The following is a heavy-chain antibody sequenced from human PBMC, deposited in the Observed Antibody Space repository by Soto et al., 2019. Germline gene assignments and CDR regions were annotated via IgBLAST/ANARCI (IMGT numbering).Heavy chain of an antibody. Sequence: EVQLVESGGDLVQPGGSLKLSCTGLGFNFSGSALHWVRQPSGNGLEWVGRIRGRAKKYASSYAASVRGRFYLSRDDSKNTAFLQMNSLTDEDTGVYFCCGRGGDSLQDIWGQGTLVTVS. D-gene: IGHD4-17*01. J-gene: IGHJ4*02. CDR3: CGRGGDSLQDI. CDR1: GFNFSGSA. V-gene: IGHV3-73*01. CDR2: IRGRAKKYAS.